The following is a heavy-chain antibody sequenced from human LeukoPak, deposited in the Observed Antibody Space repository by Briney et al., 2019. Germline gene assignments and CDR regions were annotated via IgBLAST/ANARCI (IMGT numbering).Heavy chain of an antibody. CDR1: GYTFTSYD. CDR3: ARVRPSLDDDAFDI. Sequence: ASVKVSCKASGYTFTSYDINWVRQATGQGLEWMGWMNPSSGNTGYAQKFQGRVTMTRNTSISTAYMELSSLRSEDTAVYYCARVRPSLDDDAFDIWGQGTMVTVSS. V-gene: IGHV1-8*01. CDR2: MNPSSGNT. J-gene: IGHJ3*02.